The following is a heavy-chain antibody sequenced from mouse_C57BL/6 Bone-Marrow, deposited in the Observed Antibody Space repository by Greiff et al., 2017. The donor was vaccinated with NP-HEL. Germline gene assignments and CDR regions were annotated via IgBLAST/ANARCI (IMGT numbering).Heavy chain of an antibody. V-gene: IGHV1-82*01. J-gene: IGHJ1*03. D-gene: IGHD1-1*01. CDR1: GYAFSSSW. CDR2: IYPGDGDT. Sequence: QVQLQQSGPELVKPGASVKISCKASGYAFSSSWMIWVKQRPGKGLEWIGRIYPGDGDTNYNGKFKGKATLTADKSSSTAYMQLSSLTPEDSAVYVCARRRIYYYGSSYGYFDVWGTGTTVTVSS. CDR3: ARRRIYYYGSSYGYFDV.